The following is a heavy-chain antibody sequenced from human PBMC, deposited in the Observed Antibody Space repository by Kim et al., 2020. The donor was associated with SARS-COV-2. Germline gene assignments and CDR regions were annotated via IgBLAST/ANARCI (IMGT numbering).Heavy chain of an antibody. J-gene: IGHJ3*02. CDR2: ISASGITT. CDR3: VREGPHDAFDI. Sequence: GGSLRLSCAASGFSFSSDEMNWVRQAPGKGLEWVSYISASGITTYYPDSLKGRFTISRDHAKNSLFLQMNSLRDEDSAVYYCVREGPHDAFDIWGQGTMVSVSS. V-gene: IGHV3-48*03. CDR1: GFSFSSDE.